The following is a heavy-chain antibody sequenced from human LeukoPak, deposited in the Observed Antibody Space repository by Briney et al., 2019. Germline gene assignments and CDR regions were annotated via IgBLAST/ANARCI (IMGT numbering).Heavy chain of an antibody. Sequence: GGSLRLSCAAPGFTFSNYYVTWIRQAPGKGLQWISFISDSDNTIYYADSVEGRFIISRDNAKNSLYLQMHSLRAEDTAMYYCARSTLPGRSGRTEFFQHWGQGTLVTVSS. D-gene: IGHD6-19*01. CDR3: ARSTLPGRSGRTEFFQH. CDR1: GFTFSNYY. V-gene: IGHV3-11*01. J-gene: IGHJ1*01. CDR2: ISDSDNTI.